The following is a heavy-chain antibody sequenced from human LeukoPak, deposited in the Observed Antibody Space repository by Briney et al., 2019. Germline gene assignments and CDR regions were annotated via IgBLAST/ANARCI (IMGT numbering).Heavy chain of an antibody. Sequence: GGSLRLSCVASGFTFSDYYMSWIRQAPGKGLEWVSSISSISSTIYYADSVKGRFTISRDNAKNSLYLQMNSLRPEDTAVYYCAREGLEFTLLWGQGTLVTVSS. CDR3: AREGLEFTLL. J-gene: IGHJ4*02. D-gene: IGHD1-1*01. CDR2: ISSISSTI. V-gene: IGHV3-11*04. CDR1: GFTFSDYY.